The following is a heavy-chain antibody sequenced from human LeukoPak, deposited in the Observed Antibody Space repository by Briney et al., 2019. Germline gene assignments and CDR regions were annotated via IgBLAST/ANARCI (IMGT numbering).Heavy chain of an antibody. CDR2: ISGSGGST. J-gene: IGHJ4*02. V-gene: IGHV3-23*01. CDR3: AKGHYDFWSGYPKYYFDY. D-gene: IGHD3-3*01. Sequence: GGSLRLSCAASGFTFSSYAMSWVRQAPGKGLEWVSAISGSGGSTYYADSVKGRFTISRDNSKNALYLQMNSLRAEDTAVYYCAKGHYDFWSGYPKYYFDYWGQGTLVTVSS. CDR1: GFTFSSYA.